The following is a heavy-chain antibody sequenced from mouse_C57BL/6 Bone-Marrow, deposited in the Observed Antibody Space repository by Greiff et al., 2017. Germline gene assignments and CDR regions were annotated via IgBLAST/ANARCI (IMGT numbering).Heavy chain of an antibody. Sequence: EVMLVESGGGLVQPGGSLSLSCAASGFTFTDYYMSWVRQPPGKALEWLGFIRNKANGYTTEYSAYVKGRFTISRDNSQSILYLQMNALGAEDSATYYCAGGGRTIYFDYWGQGTTLTVSS. CDR1: GFTFTDYY. D-gene: IGHD1-1*01. CDR2: IRNKANGYTT. J-gene: IGHJ2*01. CDR3: AGGGRTIYFDY. V-gene: IGHV7-3*01.